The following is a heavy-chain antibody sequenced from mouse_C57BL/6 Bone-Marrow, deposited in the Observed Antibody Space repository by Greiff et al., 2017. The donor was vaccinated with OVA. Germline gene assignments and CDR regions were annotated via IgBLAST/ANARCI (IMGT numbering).Heavy chain of an antibody. CDR3: AREEGDSNYSY. Sequence: EVKLMESGPGLVKPSQSLSLTCSVTGYSITSGYYWNWIRQFPGNKLEWMGYISYDGSNNYNPSLKNRISITRDTSKNQFFLKLNSVTTEDTATYYCAREEGDSNYSYWGQGTTLTVSS. D-gene: IGHD2-5*01. J-gene: IGHJ2*01. CDR2: ISYDGSN. V-gene: IGHV3-6*01. CDR1: GYSITSGYY.